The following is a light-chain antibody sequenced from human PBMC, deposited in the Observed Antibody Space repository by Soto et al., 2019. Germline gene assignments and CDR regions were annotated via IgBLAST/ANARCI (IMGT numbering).Light chain of an antibody. CDR3: QQYDSSPRT. J-gene: IGKJ1*01. Sequence: EIVMTQSPATLSMSPGERATLSCRASQSVSSNLAWYQQKPGQAPRLLIYGASTRATGIPARFSGSGSGTDFTLTISRLEPEDFAVYYCQQYDSSPRTFGQGTKVEIK. CDR2: GAS. V-gene: IGKV3-15*01. CDR1: QSVSSN.